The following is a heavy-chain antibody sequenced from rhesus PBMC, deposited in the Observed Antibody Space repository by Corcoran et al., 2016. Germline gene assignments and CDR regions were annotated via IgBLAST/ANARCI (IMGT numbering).Heavy chain of an antibody. CDR1: GGSISDSYR. J-gene: IGHJ4*01. Sequence: QVQLQESGPGVVKPSETLSLTCAVSGGSISDSYRWSWIRQPPGKGLEWIGYIYGSSTSTNYNPSLKSRVTISKDTSKNQFSLKRSSVTAADTAVYYCAIGYSGSSFDYWGQGVLVTVSS. CDR2: IYGSSTST. D-gene: IGHD6-25*01. V-gene: IGHV4S10*01. CDR3: AIGYSGSSFDY.